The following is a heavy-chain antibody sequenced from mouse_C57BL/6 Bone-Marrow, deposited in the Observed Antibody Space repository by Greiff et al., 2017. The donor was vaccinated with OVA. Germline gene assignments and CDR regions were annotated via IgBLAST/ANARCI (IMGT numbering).Heavy chain of an antibody. CDR1: GYTFTDYY. J-gene: IGHJ3*01. D-gene: IGHD3-3*01. V-gene: IGHV1-76*01. CDR2: IYPGNGNT. Sequence: VQLVESGAELVRPGASVKLSCKASGYTFTDYYINWVKQRPGQGLEWIARIYPGNGNTYYNEKFKGKATLTAEKSSSTAYMQLSSLTSEDSAVYYCARGDRVAYWGQGTLVTVSA. CDR3: ARGDRVAY.